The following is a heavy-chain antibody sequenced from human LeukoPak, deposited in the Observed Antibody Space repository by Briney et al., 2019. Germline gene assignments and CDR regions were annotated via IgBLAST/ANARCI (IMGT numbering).Heavy chain of an antibody. CDR1: GDIFGSYG. Sequence: ASVKVSCKDYGDIFGSYGVVWVRQAPGQGLEWLGRIIPIVGRVNYAQKFQDRVTITADKSTSTVYMELSSLRSEDTAVYYCARVVGTSYFDYWGQGTLVTVSS. J-gene: IGHJ4*02. V-gene: IGHV1-69*04. CDR3: ARVVGTSYFDY. CDR2: IIPIVGRV. D-gene: IGHD1-26*01.